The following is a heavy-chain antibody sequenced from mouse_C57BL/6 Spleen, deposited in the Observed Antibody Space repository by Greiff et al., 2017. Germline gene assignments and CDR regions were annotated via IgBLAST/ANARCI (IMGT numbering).Heavy chain of an antibody. CDR1: GYAFTNYL. CDR3: ARASVVVAGDY. J-gene: IGHJ2*01. CDR2: INPGSGGT. V-gene: IGHV1-54*01. D-gene: IGHD1-3*01. Sequence: VQLQQSGAELVRPGTSVKVSCKASGYAFTNYLIEWVKQRPGQGLEWIGVINPGSGGTNYNEKFKGKATLTADKSSSTAYMQLSSLTSEDSAVYFCARASVVVAGDYWGQGTTLTVSS.